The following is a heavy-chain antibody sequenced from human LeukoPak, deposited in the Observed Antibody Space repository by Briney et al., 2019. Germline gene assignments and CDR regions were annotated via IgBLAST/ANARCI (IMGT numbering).Heavy chain of an antibody. Sequence: PSETLSLTCTVSGSSISSYYWSWIRQPAGKGLEWIGRIYTSGSTNYNPSLKSRVTMSVDTSKNQFSLKLSSVTAADTAVYYCAREVHGQITIFGVVPTSGAFDIWGQGTMVTVSS. CDR2: IYTSGST. J-gene: IGHJ3*02. CDR3: AREVHGQITIFGVVPTSGAFDI. D-gene: IGHD3-3*01. V-gene: IGHV4-4*07. CDR1: GSSISSYY.